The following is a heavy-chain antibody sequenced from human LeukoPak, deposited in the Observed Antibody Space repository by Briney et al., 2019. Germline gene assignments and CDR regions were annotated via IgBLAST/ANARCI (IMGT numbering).Heavy chain of an antibody. CDR3: ARDRDGIYYFDS. V-gene: IGHV1-69*13. CDR1: GGTFSSYA. J-gene: IGHJ4*02. CDR2: IIPIFGTA. Sequence: GASVRVSCMASGGTFSSYAVSWVRQAPGQGLEWMGGIIPIFGTANYAQKFQGRVTITADESTSTAYMELSSLRSEDTAVYYCARDRDGIYYFDSWGQGTLVTVSS. D-gene: IGHD1-26*01.